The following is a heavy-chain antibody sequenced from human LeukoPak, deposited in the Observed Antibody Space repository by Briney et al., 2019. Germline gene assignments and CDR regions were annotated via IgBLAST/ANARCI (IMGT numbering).Heavy chain of an antibody. CDR2: IYYSGST. D-gene: IGHD2-15*01. CDR1: GGSISSSSYY. J-gene: IGHJ5*02. CDR3: ARDRNVGWSSGVWFDP. Sequence: PSETLSLTCTVSGGSISSSSYYWGWIRQPPGKGLEWIGSIYYSGSTYYNPSLKSRVTISVDTSKNQFSLKLSSVTAADTAVYYCARDRNVGWSSGVWFDPWGQGTLVTVSS. V-gene: IGHV4-39*07.